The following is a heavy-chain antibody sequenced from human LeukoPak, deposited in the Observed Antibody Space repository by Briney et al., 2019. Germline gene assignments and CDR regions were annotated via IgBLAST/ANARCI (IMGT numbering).Heavy chain of an antibody. Sequence: GGSLRPSCAASGFTSRSYEMTWVRQAPGKGLGWVSYISSSGSTIYYADSVKGRFTISRDNAKNSLYLQMNSLRAEDTAVYYCARDPHYYDSSGYVTNYYGMDVWGQGTTVTVSS. J-gene: IGHJ6*02. D-gene: IGHD3-22*01. V-gene: IGHV3-48*03. CDR2: ISSSGSTI. CDR3: ARDPHYYDSSGYVTNYYGMDV. CDR1: GFTSRSYE.